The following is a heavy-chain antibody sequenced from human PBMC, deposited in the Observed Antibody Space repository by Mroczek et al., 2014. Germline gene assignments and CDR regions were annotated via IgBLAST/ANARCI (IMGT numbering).Heavy chain of an antibody. CDR2: VYPGDSGT. J-gene: IGHJ4*02. CDR1: GYSFTSYW. D-gene: IGHD3-3*01. Sequence: VQLQESGAEVKKPGESLRISCKASGYSFTSYWIGWVRQMPGKGLEWMGIVYPGDSGTKYSPSFRGQVIISADKSITTAYLQWGSLKTSDSAIYFCARGGNFWSDHYHFEFWGQGSRVTVSS. CDR3: ARGGNFWSDHYHFEF. V-gene: IGHV5-51*03.